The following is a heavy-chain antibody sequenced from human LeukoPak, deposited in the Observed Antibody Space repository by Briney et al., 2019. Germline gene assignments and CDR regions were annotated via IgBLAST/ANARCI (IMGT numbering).Heavy chain of an antibody. CDR2: IYYTGST. D-gene: IGHD2-15*01. CDR1: GGSISGFY. J-gene: IGHJ4*02. CDR3: ARGVVAAPQTFDY. V-gene: IGHV4-59*01. Sequence: SETLSLTCTVSGGSISGFYWSWIRQPPGKGLEWIGYIYYTGSTNYNPSLKSRVTISVDTSKNRFSLKLSSGTAADTAVYYCARGVVAAPQTFDYWGQGTLVAVSS.